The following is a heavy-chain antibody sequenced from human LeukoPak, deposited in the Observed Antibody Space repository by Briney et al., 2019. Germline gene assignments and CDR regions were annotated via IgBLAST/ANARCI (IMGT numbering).Heavy chain of an antibody. CDR1: GGSISSNNYY. CDR3: ARGSESYSFDY. CDR2: IYYSGST. Sequence: PSETLSLTCSVSGGSISSNNYYWGWIRQPPGKGLEWIGSIYYSGSTYYNPSLKSRVTISADTSKNQFSLKLSSVTAADTAVYYCARGSESYSFDYWGQGTLVTVSS. D-gene: IGHD1-26*01. V-gene: IGHV4-39*01. J-gene: IGHJ4*02.